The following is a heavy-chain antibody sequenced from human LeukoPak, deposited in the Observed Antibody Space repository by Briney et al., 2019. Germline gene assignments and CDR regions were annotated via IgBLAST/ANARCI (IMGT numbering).Heavy chain of an antibody. J-gene: IGHJ6*04. CDR1: GFTFGSYA. CDR2: ISSSSYI. CDR3: ARALEIGADV. V-gene: IGHV3-21*01. Sequence: PGGSLRLSCEASGFTFGSYAMSWVRQAPGKGLEWVSSISSSSYIYYADSVKGRFTISRDNAKNSLYLQMNSLRAEDTAVYYCARALEIGADVWGKGTTVTVSS. D-gene: IGHD4/OR15-4a*01.